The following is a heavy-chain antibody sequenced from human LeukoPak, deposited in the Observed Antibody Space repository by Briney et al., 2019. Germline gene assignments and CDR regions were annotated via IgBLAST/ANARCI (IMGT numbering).Heavy chain of an antibody. CDR2: FDPEDGET. CDR3: ARDELEEYYFDY. J-gene: IGHJ4*02. Sequence: ASVKVSCKASGYTFTSYGISWVRQAPGQGLEWMGGFDPEDGETIYAQKFQGRVTMTEDTSTDTAYMELSSLRSEDTAVYYCARDELEEYYFDYWGQGTLVTVSS. V-gene: IGHV1-24*01. D-gene: IGHD1-1*01. CDR1: GYTFTSYG.